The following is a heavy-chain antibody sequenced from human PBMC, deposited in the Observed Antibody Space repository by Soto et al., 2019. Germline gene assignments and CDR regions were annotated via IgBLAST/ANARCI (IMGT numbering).Heavy chain of an antibody. V-gene: IGHV3-23*01. Sequence: GGSLRLSCAASGFTFSSYAMSWVRQAPGKGLEWVSGISGGGYTQYYADSVKGRFTISRDNSKNTLYLQMNSLRAEDTAVYYCAKDEEAYSGSYRGFDYWGQGTLVTVSS. D-gene: IGHD1-26*01. CDR1: GFTFSSYA. CDR3: AKDEEAYSGSYRGFDY. CDR2: ISGGGYTQ. J-gene: IGHJ4*02.